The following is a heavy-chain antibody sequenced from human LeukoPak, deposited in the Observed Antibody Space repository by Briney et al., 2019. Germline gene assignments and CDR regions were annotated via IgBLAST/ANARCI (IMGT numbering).Heavy chain of an antibody. J-gene: IGHJ4*02. CDR2: ISYDGSNK. V-gene: IGHV3-30*01. D-gene: IGHD6-13*01. CDR1: GFTFSSYA. Sequence: GRSLRLSCAASGFTFSSYAVHWVRQAPGKGLEWVAVISYDGSNKYYADSVKGRFTISRDNSKNTLYLQMNSLRAEDTAVYHCARDQKGGYSSSPPHYWGQGTLVTVSS. CDR3: ARDQKGGYSSSPPHY.